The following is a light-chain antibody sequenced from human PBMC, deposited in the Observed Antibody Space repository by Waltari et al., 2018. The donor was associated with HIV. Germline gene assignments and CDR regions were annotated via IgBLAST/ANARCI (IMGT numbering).Light chain of an antibody. CDR1: SSDFGDYNY. J-gene: IGLJ1*01. Sequence: QSALTQPPSASGSPGQSVTISCTGTSSDFGDYNYVSWYQQHPGKAPKVMIYEVTKRPSWVPDRFSGSKSGNTASLTVSGLQAEDEADYYCYSYAGSKGVFGTGTKVTVL. CDR3: YSYAGSKGV. CDR2: EVT. V-gene: IGLV2-8*01.